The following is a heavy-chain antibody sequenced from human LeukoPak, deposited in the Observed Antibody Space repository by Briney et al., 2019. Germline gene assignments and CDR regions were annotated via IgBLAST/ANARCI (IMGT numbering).Heavy chain of an antibody. CDR3: ASRQSYGGYGY. D-gene: IGHD5-12*01. CDR1: GFGFSSYE. V-gene: IGHV3-48*03. Sequence: LSGGSLRLSCAASGFGFSSYEMNWVRQAPGXGLEWVSYISTSGSTIHYADSVKGRFTFSRDNAKNSVYLQMSSLRDEDTAVYYCASRQSYGGYGYWGQGTLVTVSS. CDR2: ISTSGSTI. J-gene: IGHJ4*02.